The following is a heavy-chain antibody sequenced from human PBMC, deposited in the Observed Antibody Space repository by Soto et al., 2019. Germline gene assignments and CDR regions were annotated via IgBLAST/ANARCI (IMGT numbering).Heavy chain of an antibody. V-gene: IGHV1-8*01. CDR2: MNPNSGNT. CDR1: GYTFTSYD. Sequence: QVQLVQSGAEVKKPGASVKVSCKASGYTFTSYDINWVRQATGQGLEWMGWMNPNSGNTGYAQKFKGRVSMTRNTSISTSYMERISLRSDDTAVYYCEREKVGANDYWGQGTRVTVSS. CDR3: EREKVGANDY. J-gene: IGHJ4*02. D-gene: IGHD1-26*01.